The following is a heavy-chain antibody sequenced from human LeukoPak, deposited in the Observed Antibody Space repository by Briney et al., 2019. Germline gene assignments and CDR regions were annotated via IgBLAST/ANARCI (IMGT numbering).Heavy chain of an antibody. CDR1: GFTFGSYS. V-gene: IGHV3-21*01. D-gene: IGHD1-14*01. CDR3: SKPQSSRPGDFDY. Sequence: GGSLRLSCTASGFTFGSYSMNWVRQSPGRGLEWISSISGNGTSIKFANSLKGRFSVSRDNGKRSVYLHLSSLRAEDSGIYYCSKPQSSRPGDFDYWGQGILVTVTS. CDR2: ISGNGTSI. J-gene: IGHJ4*02.